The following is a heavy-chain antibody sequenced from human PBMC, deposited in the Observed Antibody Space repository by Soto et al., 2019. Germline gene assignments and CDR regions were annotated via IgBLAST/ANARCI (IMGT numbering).Heavy chain of an antibody. Sequence: EVQLVESGGGLVQPGGSLRLSCVASGFDFNSYSMNWVRQAPGKGLEWISYINSGSTSVFYADSVKGRFTISRDNAKNSRYLRMNGLRAEDTAVYYCTSSASPDAYWGQGTLVTVSS. V-gene: IGHV3-48*01. CDR2: INSGSTSV. CDR1: GFDFNSYS. CDR3: TSSASPDAY. J-gene: IGHJ4*02. D-gene: IGHD1-26*01.